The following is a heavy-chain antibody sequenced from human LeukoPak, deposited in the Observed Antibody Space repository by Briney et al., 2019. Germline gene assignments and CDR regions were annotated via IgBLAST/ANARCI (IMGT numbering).Heavy chain of an antibody. CDR2: ISYTGST. CDR3: TRQRAFVVLDY. Sequence: SSETLSLTCTVSDDSISSISYYWGWIRQPPGMGLEWIGSISYTGSTYYNPSLKSRVTISVDTSRNQFSLKLSSVTAADSAVYYCTRQRAFVVLDYWGHGTLVTVSS. V-gene: IGHV4-39*01. J-gene: IGHJ4*01. CDR1: DDSISSISYY. D-gene: IGHD2-15*01.